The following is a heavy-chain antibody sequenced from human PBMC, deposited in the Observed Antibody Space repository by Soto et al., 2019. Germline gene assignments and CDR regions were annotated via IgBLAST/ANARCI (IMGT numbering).Heavy chain of an antibody. Sequence: ASVEGLRKASGYTFTSYYMHWVRQAPGQGLEWMGIIDPSDGSTSYAQKFQGRVTMTEDTSTSTAYMELSSLRSEDTAVYYCATEGSRHWNSSVMDVWGKGTTVTVSS. V-gene: IGHV1-46*01. CDR3: ATEGSRHWNSSVMDV. CDR2: IDPSDGST. J-gene: IGHJ6*03. CDR1: GYTFTSYY. D-gene: IGHD1-7*01.